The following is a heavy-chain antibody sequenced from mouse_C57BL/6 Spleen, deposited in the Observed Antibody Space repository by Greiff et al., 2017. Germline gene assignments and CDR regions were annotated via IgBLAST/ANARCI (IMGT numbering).Heavy chain of an antibody. V-gene: IGHV1-64*01. CDR2: IHPNSGST. CDR3: ARGGWDWYFGV. Sequence: QVQLQQPGAELVKPGASVKLSCKASGYTFTSYWMHWVKQRPGQGLEWIGMIHPNSGSTNYNEKIKSKATLTVDKSSSTAYLQLSSLTSEDSAVYYCARGGWDWYFGVWGTGTTVTVSS. J-gene: IGHJ1*03. CDR1: GYTFTSYW.